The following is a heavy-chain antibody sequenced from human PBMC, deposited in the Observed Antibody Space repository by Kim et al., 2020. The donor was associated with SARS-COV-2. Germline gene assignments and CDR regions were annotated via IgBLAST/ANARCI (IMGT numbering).Heavy chain of an antibody. Sequence: NYARELQGRVTMTTDTSTSRADMELRSVRSDDTAVYYCARENSGWDAFDIWGQGTMVTVSS. V-gene: IGHV1-18*01. D-gene: IGHD3-22*01. CDR3: ARENSGWDAFDI. J-gene: IGHJ3*02.